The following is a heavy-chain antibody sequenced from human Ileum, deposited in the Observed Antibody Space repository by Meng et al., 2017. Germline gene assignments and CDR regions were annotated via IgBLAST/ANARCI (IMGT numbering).Heavy chain of an antibody. V-gene: IGHV5-51*01. J-gene: IGHJ4*02. CDR3: ARVKTIRDPFDY. CDR1: GYSFTNYW. D-gene: IGHD3-10*01. Sequence: GESLKISCKGSGYSFTNYWVGWVRQRPGKGLEWMGIISPSESDVRYSPSFQGQVTISADKSISTAYLHWSSLKASDIAMYYCARVKTIRDPFDYWGQGTLVTV. CDR2: ISPSESDV.